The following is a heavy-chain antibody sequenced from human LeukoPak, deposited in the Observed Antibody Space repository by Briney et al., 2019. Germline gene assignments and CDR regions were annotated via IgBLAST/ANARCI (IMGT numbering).Heavy chain of an antibody. J-gene: IGHJ6*02. Sequence: ASVKVSCKASGYTFTSYYTHWVRQAPGQGLEWMGIINPSGGSISYAQKFQGRVTMTRDTSTSTVYMELSSLRSEDTAVYYCAREIPSSSFYYYYGMDVWGQGTTVTVSS. V-gene: IGHV1-46*01. D-gene: IGHD6-13*01. CDR1: GYTFTSYY. CDR2: INPSGGSI. CDR3: AREIPSSSFYYYYGMDV.